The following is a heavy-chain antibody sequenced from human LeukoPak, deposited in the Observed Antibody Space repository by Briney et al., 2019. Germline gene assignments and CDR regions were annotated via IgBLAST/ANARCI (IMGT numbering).Heavy chain of an antibody. CDR3: AREIGSSGYAGYFDY. V-gene: IGHV3-30*04. D-gene: IGHD3-22*01. CDR1: GFAFRSYA. CDR2: ISADGIGK. Sequence: GGSLRLSCAATGFAFRSYAMSWVRQAPGKGLEWVAGISADGIGKYYADSVKGRFTISRDNSKNTFYLQMNSLRAEDTAIYYCAREIGSSGYAGYFDYRGQGTLVTVSS. J-gene: IGHJ4*02.